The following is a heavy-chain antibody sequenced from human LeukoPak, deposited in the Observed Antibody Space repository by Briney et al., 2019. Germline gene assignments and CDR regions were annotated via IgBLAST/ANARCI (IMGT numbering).Heavy chain of an antibody. CDR1: GGTFSSYA. J-gene: IGHJ5*02. V-gene: IGHV1-69*13. Sequence: SVKASCKASGGTFSSYAISWVRQAPGQGLEWMGGISPIFGTANYAQKFPGRVTITADESTRTAYLELSSLRSEDTAVYYCARDRGYCSGTSCYSNWFDHWGQGTLVTVSS. D-gene: IGHD2-2*01. CDR2: ISPIFGTA. CDR3: ARDRGYCSGTSCYSNWFDH.